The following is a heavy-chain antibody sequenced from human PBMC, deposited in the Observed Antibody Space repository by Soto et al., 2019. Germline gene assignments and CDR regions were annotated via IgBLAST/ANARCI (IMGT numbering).Heavy chain of an antibody. CDR2: IYHSGST. D-gene: IGHD5-18*01. J-gene: IGHJ4*02. CDR3: ARGNRIQLWLYYFDY. Sequence: PSETLSLTCAVSSGSISSSNWWSWVRQPPGKGLEWIGEIYHSGSTNYNPSLKSRVTISVDKSKNQFSLKLSSVTAADTAVYYCARGNRIQLWLYYFDYWGQGTLVTVSS. V-gene: IGHV4-4*02. CDR1: SGSISSSNW.